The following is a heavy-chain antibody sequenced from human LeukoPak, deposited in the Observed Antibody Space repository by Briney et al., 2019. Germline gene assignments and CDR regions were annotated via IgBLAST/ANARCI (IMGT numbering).Heavy chain of an antibody. J-gene: IGHJ4*02. CDR2: ISYDGSNK. Sequence: GRSLRLSCAASGFTFGNYAMHWVRQAPGKGLEWVAVISYDGSNKYYTDSVKGRFTISRDNSKNTVYLQMNSLRAEDTAVYYCARVRRQWELLSAYYFDYWGQGTLVTVSS. CDR3: ARVRRQWELLSAYYFDY. D-gene: IGHD1-26*01. V-gene: IGHV3-30-3*01. CDR1: GFTFGNYA.